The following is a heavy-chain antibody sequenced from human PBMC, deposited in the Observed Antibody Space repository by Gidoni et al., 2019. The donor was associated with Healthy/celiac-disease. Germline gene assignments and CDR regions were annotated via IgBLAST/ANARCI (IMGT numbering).Heavy chain of an antibody. D-gene: IGHD4-17*01. CDR3: ASDVLRPYGANGAAFDI. CDR1: GFTFSSYS. CDR2: ISSSSYYI. J-gene: IGHJ3*02. V-gene: IGHV3-21*01. Sequence: EVQLVESGGGMVRPGGSLRLSCEDSGFTFSSYSMNWVRQAPGKGLECVASISSSSYYIYYADSVKGRVTTSRDNAKNSLFLQMNSLRAEDTAVYFCASDVLRPYGANGAAFDIWGQGTMVTVAS.